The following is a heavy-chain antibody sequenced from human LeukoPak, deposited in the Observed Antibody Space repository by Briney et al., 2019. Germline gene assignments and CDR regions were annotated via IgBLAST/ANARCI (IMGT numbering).Heavy chain of an antibody. J-gene: IGHJ3*02. V-gene: IGHV1-69*05. CDR3: ARDPRGNGAFDI. Sequence: ASVKVSCKASGGTFSSYAISWVRQAPGQGLEWMGGIIPIFGTANYAQKFQGRVTITTDESTSTAYMELSSLRSEDTAVYYCARDPRGNGAFDIWGQGTMVTVSS. D-gene: IGHD3-16*01. CDR1: GGTFSSYA. CDR2: IIPIFGTA.